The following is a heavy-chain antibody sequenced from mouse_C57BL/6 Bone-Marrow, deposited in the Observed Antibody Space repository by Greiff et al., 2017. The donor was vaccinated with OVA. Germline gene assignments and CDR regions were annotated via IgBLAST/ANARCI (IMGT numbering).Heavy chain of an antibody. J-gene: IGHJ4*01. D-gene: IGHD3-3*01. CDR3: ASRGTSGAMDY. CDR1: GFSLTSYG. CDR2: IWGVGST. V-gene: IGHV2-6*01. Sequence: VQVVESGPGLVAPSQSLSITCTVSGFSLTSYGVDWVRQSPGKGLEWLGVIWGVGSTNYNSALKSRLSISKDNSKSQVFLKMNSLQTDDTAMYYCASRGTSGAMDYWGQGTSVTVSS.